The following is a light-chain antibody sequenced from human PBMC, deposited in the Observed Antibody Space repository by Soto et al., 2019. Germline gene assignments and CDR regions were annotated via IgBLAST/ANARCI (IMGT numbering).Light chain of an antibody. CDR2: GAS. J-gene: IGKJ1*01. V-gene: IGKV3-15*01. CDR1: QSISSN. Sequence: EIVVTQSPATLSVSPGERATLSCRASQSISSNLAWYQQKPGQAPRLLIYGASTRATGIPARFSGSGSGTEFTLTISSLQSEDFAVYYCQHYNNWPPWTFGQGTKVELK. CDR3: QHYNNWPPWT.